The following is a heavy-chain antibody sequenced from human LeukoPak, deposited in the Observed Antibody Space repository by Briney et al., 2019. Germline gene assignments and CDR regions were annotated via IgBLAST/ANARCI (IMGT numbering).Heavy chain of an antibody. Sequence: PSETLSLTCTVSGDSISSGNYWGWIRQPPGKGLEWIGYIYYSGSTNYNPSLKSRVTISVDTSKNQFSLKLSSVTAADTAVYYCARDWGRWGDGYNLWGQGTLVTVSS. CDR3: ARDWGRWGDGYNL. D-gene: IGHD5-24*01. V-gene: IGHV4-61*01. J-gene: IGHJ4*02. CDR2: IYYSGST. CDR1: GDSISSGNY.